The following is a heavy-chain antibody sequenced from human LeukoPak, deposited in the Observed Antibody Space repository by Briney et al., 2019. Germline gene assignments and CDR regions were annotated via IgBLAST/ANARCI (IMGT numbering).Heavy chain of an antibody. D-gene: IGHD2-15*01. CDR3: ARAPCSGGSCRFDY. J-gene: IGHJ4*02. Sequence: SVKVSCKASGGTFSSYAISWVRQAPGQGLEWMGGIIPIFGIANYAQKFQGRVTITADESTSTAYMELSSLRSEDTAEYYCARAPCSGGSCRFDYWGQGTLVTVSS. CDR2: IIPIFGIA. V-gene: IGHV1-69*13. CDR1: GGTFSSYA.